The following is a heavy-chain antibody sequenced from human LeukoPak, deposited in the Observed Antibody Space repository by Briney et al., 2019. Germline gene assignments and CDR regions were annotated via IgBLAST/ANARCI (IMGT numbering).Heavy chain of an antibody. V-gene: IGHV4-30-4*08. D-gene: IGHD6-19*01. J-gene: IGHJ4*02. CDR1: GGSISSGDYY. CDR3: ARAVAGTFPVFFDY. Sequence: SQTLSLTCTVPGGSISSGDYYWRWIRQPPGKGLEWIGYIYYSGSTYYNPSLKSRVTISVDTSKNQFSLKLSSVTAADTAVYYCARAVAGTFPVFFDYWGQGTLVTVSS. CDR2: IYYSGST.